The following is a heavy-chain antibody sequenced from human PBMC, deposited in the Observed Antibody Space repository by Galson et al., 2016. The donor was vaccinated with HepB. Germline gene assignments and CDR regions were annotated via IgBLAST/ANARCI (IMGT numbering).Heavy chain of an antibody. CDR2: LYLGGSDT. J-gene: IGHJ4*02. CDR3: ARTSSGYHRTPLQY. CDR1: GYNLTNYW. Sequence: QSGAEVKKPGESLTISCKGSGYNLTNYWIGWVRQMPGKGLEWMGILYLGGSDTRYSQSFQGQVSISADKSITTAYLQWSSLKASDTAMYYCARTSSGYHRTPLQYWGQGTLVTVSS. V-gene: IGHV5-51*01. D-gene: IGHD3-22*01.